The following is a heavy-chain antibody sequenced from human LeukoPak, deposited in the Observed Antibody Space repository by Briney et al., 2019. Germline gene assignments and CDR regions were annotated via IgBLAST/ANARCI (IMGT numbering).Heavy chain of an antibody. CDR1: GYTFTSYD. D-gene: IGHD2-2*02. J-gene: IGHJ6*03. CDR3: ERGGCSTSCYIPYYYCYYYMDV. V-gene: IGHV1-8*03. Sequence: ASVKVSCKASGYTFTSYDINWVRQATGPGLEWMGWMNPNSGNTGYAQKFQGRVTITRNTSISTAYMELSSLRSEDTAVYYCERGGCSTSCYIPYYYCYYYMDVWGKGTTVTVSS. CDR2: MNPNSGNT.